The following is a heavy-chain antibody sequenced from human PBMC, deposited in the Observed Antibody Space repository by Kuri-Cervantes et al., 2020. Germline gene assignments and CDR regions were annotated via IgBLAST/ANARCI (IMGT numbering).Heavy chain of an antibody. Sequence: LSLTCAASRFIFADYAMHWVRQAPGKGLEWVSSISWNSGSIGYADSVKGRFTISRDNSKNTLYLQMNSLRAEDTAVYYCARERYDFWSGYLLYWGQGTLVTVSS. J-gene: IGHJ4*02. CDR1: RFIFADYA. D-gene: IGHD3-3*01. CDR2: ISWNSGSI. V-gene: IGHV3-9*01. CDR3: ARERYDFWSGYLLY.